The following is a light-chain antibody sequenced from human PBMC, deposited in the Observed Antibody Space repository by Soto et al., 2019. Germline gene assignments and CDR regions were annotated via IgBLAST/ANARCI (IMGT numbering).Light chain of an antibody. V-gene: IGKV3-20*01. CDR1: QSVSSSY. CDR2: GAS. Sequence: EIVLTQSPGTLSLSPGERATLSCRASQSVSSSYLAWYQQKPGQAPRLLIYGASSRATGIPDRFSGSGSGKYFTITISRLAPEDFTVYYCQKYESSPLTFGGGTKVEIK. J-gene: IGKJ4*01. CDR3: QKYESSPLT.